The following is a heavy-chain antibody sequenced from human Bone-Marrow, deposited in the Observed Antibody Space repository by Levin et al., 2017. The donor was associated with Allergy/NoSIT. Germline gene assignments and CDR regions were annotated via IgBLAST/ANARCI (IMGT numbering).Heavy chain of an antibody. J-gene: IGHJ4*02. V-gene: IGHV3-21*01. D-gene: IGHD5-12*01. Sequence: SCEASGFSFSSNTMNWVRQAPGKGMEWVSSTSSTSSPSHIYYADSVKGRFTISRDNARNSLFLHMDSLRADDTGVYYCVRTLLRFPPEYYFGSWCQGTVVTVSS. CDR2: TSSTSSPSHI. CDR3: VRTLLRFPPEYYFGS. CDR1: GFSFSSNT.